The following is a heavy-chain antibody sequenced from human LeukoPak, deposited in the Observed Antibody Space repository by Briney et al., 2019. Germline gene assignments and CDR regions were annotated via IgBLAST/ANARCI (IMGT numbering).Heavy chain of an antibody. CDR2: ISYDGSNK. V-gene: IGHV3-30-3*01. CDR1: GFTFSSYA. D-gene: IGHD6-6*01. J-gene: IGHJ4*02. Sequence: GGSLRLSCAASGFTFSSYAMHWVRQAPGKGLEWVAVISYDGSNKYYADSVKGRFTISRDNSKNTVYLQMNSLRVEDTAVYYCARDKGGSSEDWGQGTLVTVSS. CDR3: ARDKGGSSED.